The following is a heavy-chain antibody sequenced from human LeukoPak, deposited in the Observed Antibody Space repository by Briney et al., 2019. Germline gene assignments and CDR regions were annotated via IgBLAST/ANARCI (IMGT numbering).Heavy chain of an antibody. CDR1: GRTFSSYA. CDR3: ARDHPYSYTDHALRGAEYFQH. J-gene: IGHJ1*01. V-gene: IGHV1-69*04. Sequence: SVKVSCKASGRTFSSYAISWVRQAPGQGLEWMGRIIPILGIANYAQKFQGRVTITADKSTSTAYRELSSVRSEDTAVYYCARDHPYSYTDHALRGAEYFQHWGQGTLVTVFS. CDR2: IIPILGIA. D-gene: IGHD2-2*02.